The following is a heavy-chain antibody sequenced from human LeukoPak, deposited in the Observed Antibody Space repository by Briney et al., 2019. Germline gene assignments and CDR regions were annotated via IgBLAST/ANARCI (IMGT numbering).Heavy chain of an antibody. J-gene: IGHJ6*02. CDR2: VNRDGSET. Sequence: GGSLRLSCAASRFALSSHWMTWVRQVPGRGPEWVVNVNRDGSETYYLDSVKGRFTISKDNAKNSLYLQMNSLRAEDTALYHCARNNGMDVWGQGITVIVSS. CDR3: ARNNGMDV. V-gene: IGHV3-7*03. CDR1: RFALSSHW.